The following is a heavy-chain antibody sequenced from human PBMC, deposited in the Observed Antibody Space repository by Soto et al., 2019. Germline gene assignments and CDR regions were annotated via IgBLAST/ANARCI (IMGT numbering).Heavy chain of an antibody. D-gene: IGHD3-3*01. J-gene: IGHJ3*01. CDR3: AREPLWSGPLPLDAFDV. Sequence: GGSLRLSCAASGLSVTYTYMRWVRQAPGKGLEWVSVVYIDGTTNYADSVKGRFTISRDNSRNTVYLQMNSLRAEDTAMYYCAREPLWSGPLPLDAFDVWGQGTKVTVSS. CDR2: VYIDGTT. CDR1: GLSVTYTY. V-gene: IGHV3-53*01.